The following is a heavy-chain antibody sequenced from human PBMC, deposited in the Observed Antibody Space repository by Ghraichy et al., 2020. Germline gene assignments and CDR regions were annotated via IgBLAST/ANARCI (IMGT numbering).Heavy chain of an antibody. D-gene: IGHD5-12*01. CDR3: ARVRIPGRYSGYDFKD. CDR2: ISSSSTYI. Sequence: GGSLRLSCAASGFTFNNYCMNWVRQAPGKGLEWVSSISSSSTYINYADSVKGRFTISRDNAKNSLYLQMNSLRAEDTAVYYCARVRIPGRYSGYDFKDWGQGTLVTVSS. V-gene: IGHV3-21*01. CDR1: GFTFNNYC. J-gene: IGHJ4*02.